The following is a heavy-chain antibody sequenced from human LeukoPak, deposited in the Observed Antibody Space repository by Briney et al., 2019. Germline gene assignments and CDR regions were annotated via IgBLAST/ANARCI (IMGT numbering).Heavy chain of an antibody. CDR3: ARAYQRLGELSLPDY. CDR2: INPNTGNP. V-gene: IGHV7-4-1*02. J-gene: IGHJ4*02. CDR1: GYTFTNYA. Sequence: ASVKVSCKASGYTFTNYAMNWVRQAPGQGLEWMGWINPNTGNPTYAQGFTGRFVFSLGTSVSTTYLQISSLKAEDTAVYYCARAYQRLGELSLPDYWGQGTLVTVSS. D-gene: IGHD3-16*02.